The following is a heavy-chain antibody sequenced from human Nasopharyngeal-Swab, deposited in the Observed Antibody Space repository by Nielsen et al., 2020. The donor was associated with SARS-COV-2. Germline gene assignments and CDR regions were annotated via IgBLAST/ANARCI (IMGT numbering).Heavy chain of an antibody. CDR2: INDNGNT. D-gene: IGHD6-13*01. CDR1: GDSIADSTFY. CDR3: VRSSSWYYFDY. V-gene: IGHV4-39*01. Sequence: SETLSLTCAVSGDSIADSTFYWGWIRQPPGKGLEWIGNINDNGNTYQNPSLKSRLTISVDKSKNQFSLQLSSVTAADTAVYYCVRSSSWYYFDYWAQGTQVTVSS. J-gene: IGHJ4*02.